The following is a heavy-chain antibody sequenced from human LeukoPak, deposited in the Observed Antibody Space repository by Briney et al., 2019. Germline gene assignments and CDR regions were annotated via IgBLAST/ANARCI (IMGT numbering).Heavy chain of an antibody. D-gene: IGHD3-10*01. V-gene: IGHV3-30*04. CDR2: VSAHGLDK. Sequence: GGSLRLSCAASGFTFSSYAMHWVRQAPGKGLEWLAVVSAHGLDKFYASSVRGRFTISKDTSKNTLSLQMNSLRSDDSGVYYCARAFTPGIRKALWIGDSLWDQGTLVTVS. CDR1: GFTFSSYA. CDR3: ARAFTPGIRKALWIGDSL. J-gene: IGHJ4*02.